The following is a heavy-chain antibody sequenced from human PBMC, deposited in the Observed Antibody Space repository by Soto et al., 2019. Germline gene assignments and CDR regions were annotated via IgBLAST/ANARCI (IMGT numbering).Heavy chain of an antibody. CDR3: TDFAR. D-gene: IGHD6-6*01. CDR2: VKSSSDVGAI. J-gene: IGHJ4*02. CDR1: GFTFSSAW. Sequence: EVQLVESGGALVKPGGSLRLSCVSSGFTFSSAWMSWVRQAPGKGLEWVARVKSSSDVGAIHYAAPVKGRFTISRDDAGGMLYLQMNGLKNEDSAVYYCTDFARWGQGTSVTVSS. V-gene: IGHV3-15*02.